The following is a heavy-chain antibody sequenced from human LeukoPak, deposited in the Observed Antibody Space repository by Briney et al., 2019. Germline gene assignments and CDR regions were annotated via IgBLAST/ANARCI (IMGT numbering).Heavy chain of an antibody. Sequence: GGSLRLSCAASGFTVSSNYMSWVRQAPGKGLEWVSVIYSGGSTYYADSVKGRFTISRDNSKNTLYLQMNSLRAEDTAVYYCARETIAARRGWIDYWGQGTLVTVSS. CDR2: IYSGGST. CDR3: ARETIAARRGWIDY. D-gene: IGHD6-13*01. J-gene: IGHJ4*02. V-gene: IGHV3-66*01. CDR1: GFTVSSNY.